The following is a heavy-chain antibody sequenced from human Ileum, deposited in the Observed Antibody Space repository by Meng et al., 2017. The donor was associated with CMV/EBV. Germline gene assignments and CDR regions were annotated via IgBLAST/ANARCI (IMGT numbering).Heavy chain of an antibody. CDR1: GGSFSGYY. CDR3: ARGRIATLYYYYYYGMDV. Sequence: SETLSLTCAVYGGSFSGYYWSWTRQPPGKGLEWIGEINHSGSTNYNPSLKSRVTISVDTSKNQFSLKLSSVTAADTAVYYCARGRIATLYYYYYYGMDVWGQGTTVTVSS. D-gene: IGHD6-13*01. CDR2: INHSGST. J-gene: IGHJ6*02. V-gene: IGHV4-34*01.